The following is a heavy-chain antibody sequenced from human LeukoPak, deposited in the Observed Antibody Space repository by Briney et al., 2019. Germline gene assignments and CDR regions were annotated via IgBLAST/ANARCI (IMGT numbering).Heavy chain of an antibody. CDR3: PSRGY. CDR1: GFSFSDSW. V-gene: IGHV3-7*03. J-gene: IGHJ4*02. CDR2: ISQDGRER. Sequence: GGSLRLSCVVSGFSFSDSWMQWVRQTPGKGLEWVASISQDGRERFYVDSVKGRFSISRDNVENSLFLQMSSLRADDTAVYYCPSRGYWGQGTLVTVSS.